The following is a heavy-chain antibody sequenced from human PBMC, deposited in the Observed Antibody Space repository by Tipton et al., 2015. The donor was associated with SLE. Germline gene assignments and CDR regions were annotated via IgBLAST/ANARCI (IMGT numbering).Heavy chain of an antibody. J-gene: IGHJ4*02. CDR3: ARDGLSSGWYEGLFY. V-gene: IGHV4-39*07. Sequence: TLSLTCTVSGGSISSSSYYWGWIRQPPGKGLEWIGSIYYSGSTNYNPSLKSRVTISVDTSKNQFSLKLSSVTAADTAVYYCARDGLSSGWYEGLFYWGQGTLVTVSS. CDR1: GGSISSSSYY. CDR2: IYYSGST. D-gene: IGHD6-19*01.